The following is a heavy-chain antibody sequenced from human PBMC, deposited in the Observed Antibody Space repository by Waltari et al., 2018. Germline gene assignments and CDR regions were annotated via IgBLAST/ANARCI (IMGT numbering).Heavy chain of an antibody. CDR3: ARDQWFAFDI. Sequence: EVQLVESGGGLVQPGGSLRLSCAASGFTLSSLWMSWVRQAPGKGLEWVANIKKDGSEEYYVDPVRGRCTISRDNAKNSLYLQMNSLRPEDTAVYYCARDQWFAFDIWGQGTMVTVSS. CDR1: GFTLSSLW. D-gene: IGHD3-22*01. J-gene: IGHJ3*02. CDR2: IKKDGSEE. V-gene: IGHV3-7*01.